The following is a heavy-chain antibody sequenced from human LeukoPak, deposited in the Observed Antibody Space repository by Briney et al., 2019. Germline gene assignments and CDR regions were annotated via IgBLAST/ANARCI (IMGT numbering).Heavy chain of an antibody. J-gene: IGHJ5*02. V-gene: IGHV4-59*01. CDR1: GGSISSYY. Sequence: PSETLSLTCTVSGGSISSYYWSWIRQPPGKGLEWIGYIYYSGSTNYNPSLKSRVTRSVDTSKNQFSLKLSSVTAADTAVYYCARSWGLGSYDWFDPWGQGTLVTVSS. CDR2: IYYSGST. D-gene: IGHD3-10*01. CDR3: ARSWGLGSYDWFDP.